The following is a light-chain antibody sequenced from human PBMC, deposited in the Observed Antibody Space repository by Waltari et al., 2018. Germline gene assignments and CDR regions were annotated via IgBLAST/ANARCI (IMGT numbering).Light chain of an antibody. Sequence: QSVLTQPPSVSGVPGQSITISCTGSSSNFGAGYDVHWYQQLPGTAPKLLIYANKNRPSGVPDRFSGSKSGTSASLAITGLQAEDEADYYCQSFDRSLSASVFGGGTKLTVL. CDR2: ANK. V-gene: IGLV1-40*01. CDR3: QSFDRSLSASV. CDR1: SSNFGAGYD. J-gene: IGLJ3*02.